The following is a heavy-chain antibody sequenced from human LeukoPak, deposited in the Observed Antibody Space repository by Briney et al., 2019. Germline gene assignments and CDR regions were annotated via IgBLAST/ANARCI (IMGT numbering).Heavy chain of an antibody. CDR3: ARALVPYSGYDGF. Sequence: ASVKVSCKTSGYIFTGYYVHWVRQAPGQGLEWMGWVNPYSGDINYAQRFQGRVSMTRDTSISTAYLELSRLISDDTAVYYCARALVPYSGYDGFWGQGTLVTVSS. V-gene: IGHV1-2*02. CDR2: VNPYSGDI. D-gene: IGHD5-12*01. J-gene: IGHJ4*02. CDR1: GYIFTGYY.